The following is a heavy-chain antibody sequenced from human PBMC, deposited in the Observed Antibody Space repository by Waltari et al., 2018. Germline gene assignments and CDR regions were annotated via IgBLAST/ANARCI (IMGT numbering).Heavy chain of an antibody. Sequence: QVQLQQWGAGLLKPSETLSLTCAIYGVSFSGYYWNWIRQPPGKGLEWIVQINHSGSTNDSPSLKRRVTVSVDTSKNHFFLKLTSVTAADTAVYYCARGLNGLGYFDLWGRGTLVTVSS. CDR3: ARGLNGLGYFDL. J-gene: IGHJ2*01. D-gene: IGHD2-8*01. V-gene: IGHV4-34*01. CDR2: INHSGST. CDR1: GVSFSGYY.